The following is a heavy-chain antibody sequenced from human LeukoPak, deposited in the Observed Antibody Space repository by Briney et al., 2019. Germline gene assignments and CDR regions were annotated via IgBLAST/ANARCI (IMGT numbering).Heavy chain of an antibody. V-gene: IGHV3-23*01. J-gene: IGHJ4*02. CDR3: AKDWDYYDSSGYYYFDY. D-gene: IGHD3-22*01. CDR1: GFTFSNYG. CDR2: ISGSGGRT. Sequence: GGSLRLSCAASGFTFSNYGMSWVRQAPGKGLEWVSTISGSGGRTYYADSVKGRFTISRDNSKNTLYLQMNSLRAEDTAVYYCAKDWDYYDSSGYYYFDYWGQGNLVTVSS.